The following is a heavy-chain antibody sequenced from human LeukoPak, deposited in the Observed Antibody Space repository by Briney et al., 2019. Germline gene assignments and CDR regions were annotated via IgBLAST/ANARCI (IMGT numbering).Heavy chain of an antibody. CDR3: ARRPYSSGWGRGDDAFDI. CDR1: GGSISSYY. CDR2: IYYSGST. J-gene: IGHJ3*02. V-gene: IGHV4-59*08. D-gene: IGHD6-19*01. Sequence: SETLSLTCTVSGGSISSYYWSWIRQPPGKGLQWIGYIYYSGSTNYNPSLKSRVTISVDTSKNQFSLKLSSVTAADTAVYYCARRPYSSGWGRGDDAFDIWGQGTMVTVSS.